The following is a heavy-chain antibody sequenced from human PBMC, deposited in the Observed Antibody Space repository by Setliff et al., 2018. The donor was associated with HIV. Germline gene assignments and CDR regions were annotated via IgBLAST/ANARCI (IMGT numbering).Heavy chain of an antibody. J-gene: IGHJ4*02. CDR2: INSDGSST. CDR1: GFTFSSYW. CDR3: ARGKIAVVPAAMRPFDY. V-gene: IGHV3-74*01. D-gene: IGHD2-2*01. Sequence: GSLRLSCAASGFTFSSYWMHWVRQAPGKGLVWVSRINSDGSSTSYADSVKGRFTISRDNAKNTLYLQMNSLRAEDTAVYYCARGKIAVVPAAMRPFDYWGQGTLVTVSS.